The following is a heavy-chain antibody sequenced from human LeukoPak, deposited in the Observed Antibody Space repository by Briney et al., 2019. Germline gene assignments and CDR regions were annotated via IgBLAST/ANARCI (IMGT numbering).Heavy chain of an antibody. CDR2: INPSGGST. CDR1: GYTFTSYY. J-gene: IGHJ4*02. CDR3: ARALDIHGSGSYYGY. V-gene: IGHV1-46*01. Sequence: GASVKVSCKASGYTFTSYYMHWVRQAPGQGLEWIGIINPSGGSTSYAQKFQGRVTMTRDTSTSTAYMELSSLRSEDTAVYYCARALDIHGSGSYYGYWGQGTLVTVSS. D-gene: IGHD3-10*01.